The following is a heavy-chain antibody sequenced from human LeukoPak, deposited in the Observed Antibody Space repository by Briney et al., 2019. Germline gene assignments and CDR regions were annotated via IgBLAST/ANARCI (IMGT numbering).Heavy chain of an antibody. CDR2: IYYSGST. CDR3: ARLPTRDGMDV. V-gene: IGHV4-59*08. J-gene: IGHJ6*02. Sequence: SETLSLTCTVSGGSISSYYWSWIRQPPGKGLEWIGYIYYSGSTNYNPSLKSRVTISVDTSKNQFSLKLSSVTAADTAVYYCARLPTRDGMDVWGQGTTVTVSS. D-gene: IGHD5-12*01. CDR1: GGSISSYY.